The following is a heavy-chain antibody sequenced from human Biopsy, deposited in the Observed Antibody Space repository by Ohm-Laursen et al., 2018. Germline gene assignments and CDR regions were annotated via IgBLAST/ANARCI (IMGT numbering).Heavy chain of an antibody. CDR1: GGSISGSS. V-gene: IGHV4-59*08. Sequence: SETLSLTCTVSGGSISGSSWSWIRQAPGKGLEWIGYISYSRDTNYNPSLKSRITISVDTSKNQFSPKLTSVTAADTAVYYCAKHGSGWTGDDAFHIWGQGTMVTVSS. CDR2: ISYSRDT. CDR3: AKHGSGWTGDDAFHI. D-gene: IGHD6-19*01. J-gene: IGHJ3*02.